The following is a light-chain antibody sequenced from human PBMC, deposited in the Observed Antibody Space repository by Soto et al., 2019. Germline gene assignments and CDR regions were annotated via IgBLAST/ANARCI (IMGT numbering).Light chain of an antibody. Sequence: EIVLTQSPATLSWSPGARATLSCRAXHSVSSSYLAWYQQKPGQAPRLLVYGASTRATGLPARFSGSGSGTDFTLTISSLQSEDFAVYYCQQYNTWPPITFGQGTRLEIK. CDR1: HSVSSSY. CDR2: GAS. J-gene: IGKJ5*01. CDR3: QQYNTWPPIT. V-gene: IGKV3-15*01.